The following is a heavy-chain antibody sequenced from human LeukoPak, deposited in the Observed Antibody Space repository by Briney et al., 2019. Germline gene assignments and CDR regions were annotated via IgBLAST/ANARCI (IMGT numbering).Heavy chain of an antibody. CDR1: GGSISSGDYY. D-gene: IGHD3-3*01. CDR3: ASPVADFWSGYYIDY. V-gene: IGHV4-30-4*01. CDR2: IYYSGST. Sequence: PSETLSLTCTVSGGSISSGDYYWSWLRQPPGKGLEWIGYIYYSGSTYYNPSLKSRVTISVDTSKNQFSLKLSSVTAADTAVYYCASPVADFWSGYYIDYWGQGTLVTVSS. J-gene: IGHJ4*02.